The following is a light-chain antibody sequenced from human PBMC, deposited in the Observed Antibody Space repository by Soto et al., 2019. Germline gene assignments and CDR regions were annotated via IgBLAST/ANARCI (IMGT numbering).Light chain of an antibody. Sequence: QSVLTQPASVSGSPGQSITISCTGTSSDVGGYNYVSWYQQHPGKAPKLMIYDVSNRPSGVSNRFSGSKSGNTASLTISGFQAEDEADYYCSSYASSSPLYVFGTGTKVTVL. J-gene: IGLJ1*01. CDR2: DVS. CDR3: SSYASSSPLYV. CDR1: SSDVGGYNY. V-gene: IGLV2-14*01.